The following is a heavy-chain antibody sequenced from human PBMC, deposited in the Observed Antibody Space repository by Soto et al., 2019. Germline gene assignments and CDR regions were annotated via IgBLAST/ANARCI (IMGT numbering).Heavy chain of an antibody. CDR3: ASGYCSSTNCDYPPGY. CDR1: GFTFSSYA. J-gene: IGHJ4*02. D-gene: IGHD2-2*01. Sequence: GGSMRLSCAASGFTFSSYAMHWVRQAPGKGLEWVAIIWYEGSNKDYADSVKGRFTISRDNSKNTLYLQMNSLRAEDTAVYFCASGYCSSTNCDYPPGYWGQGTLVTVSS. V-gene: IGHV3-33*08. CDR2: IWYEGSNK.